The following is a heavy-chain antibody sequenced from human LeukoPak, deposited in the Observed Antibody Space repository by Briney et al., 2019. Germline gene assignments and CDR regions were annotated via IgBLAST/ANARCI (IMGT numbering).Heavy chain of an antibody. CDR2: MNPNSGNT. CDR1: GYTFTSYD. CDR3: ARDSSSTINSYYYYGMDV. Sequence: SVKVSCKASGYTFTSYDINWVRQATGQGLEWMGWMNPNSGNTNYAQKLQGRVTMTTDTSTSTAYMELRSLRSDDTAVYYCARDSSSTINSYYYYGMDVWGQGTTVTVSS. J-gene: IGHJ6*02. V-gene: IGHV1-18*01. D-gene: IGHD3-9*01.